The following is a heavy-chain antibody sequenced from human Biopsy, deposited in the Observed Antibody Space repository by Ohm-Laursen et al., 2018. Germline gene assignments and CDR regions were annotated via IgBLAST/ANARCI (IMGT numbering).Heavy chain of an antibody. Sequence: GTLSLTCTVSGGSISNYYWSWIRQPAGKGLEWIGRIYSSGSTNYNPSLKSRVTMSVDTSKNQFSLILSSMAAADTAVYYCAREPRIAAVAYFDPWGQGTLVTVSS. CDR3: AREPRIAAVAYFDP. CDR2: IYSSGST. V-gene: IGHV4-4*07. J-gene: IGHJ5*02. CDR1: GGSISNYY. D-gene: IGHD6-13*01.